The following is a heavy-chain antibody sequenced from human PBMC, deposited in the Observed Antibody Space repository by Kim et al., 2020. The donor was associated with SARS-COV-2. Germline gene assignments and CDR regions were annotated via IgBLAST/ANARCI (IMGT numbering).Heavy chain of an antibody. CDR3: ARDDGVGFWSGYYTGD. D-gene: IGHD3-3*01. V-gene: IGHV3-11*01. CDR2: ISSSGSTI. Sequence: GGSLRLSCAASGFTFSDYYMSWIRQAPGKGLEWVSYISSSGSTIYYADSVKGRFTISRDNAKNSLYLQMNSLRAEDTAVYYCARDDGVGFWSGYYTGDWGQGTLVTVSS. J-gene: IGHJ4*02. CDR1: GFTFSDYY.